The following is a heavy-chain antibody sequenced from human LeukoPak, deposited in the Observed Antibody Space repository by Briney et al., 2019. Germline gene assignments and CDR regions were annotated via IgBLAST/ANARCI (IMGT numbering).Heavy chain of an antibody. CDR1: GFTFSSYG. CDR2: IWYDGSNK. D-gene: IGHD6-19*01. CDR3: ARGQSIAVAGAPGY. J-gene: IGHJ4*02. Sequence: GGSLRLSCAASGFTFSSYGMHWVRQAPGKGLEWVAVIWYDGSNKYYADSVRGRFTISRDNSKNTLYLQMNSLRSEDTAVYYCARGQSIAVAGAPGYWGQGTLVTVSS. V-gene: IGHV3-33*01.